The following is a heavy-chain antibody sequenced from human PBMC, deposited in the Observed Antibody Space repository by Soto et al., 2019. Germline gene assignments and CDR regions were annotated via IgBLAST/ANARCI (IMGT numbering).Heavy chain of an antibody. V-gene: IGHV1-18*01. J-gene: IGHJ6*02. Sequence: QVQLVQSGAEVKKPGASVKVSCKASGYTFTSYGISWVRQAPGQGLEWMGWISAYNGNTNYAQKLQGRVTMTTDTSASTAYMELRSPRSDDTAVYYCARDSGLGGGPEALLLWFGELLYYYYGMDVWGQGTTVTVSS. CDR1: GYTFTSYG. CDR3: ARDSGLGGGPEALLLWFGELLYYYYGMDV. D-gene: IGHD3-10*01. CDR2: ISAYNGNT.